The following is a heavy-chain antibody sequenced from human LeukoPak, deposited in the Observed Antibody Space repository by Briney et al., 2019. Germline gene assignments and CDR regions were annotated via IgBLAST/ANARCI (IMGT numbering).Heavy chain of an antibody. Sequence: SDTLSLTCTASGGSINSFFWSWIRQPPGAGLEYIGYMYYTGNTNYNPSLKSRVTISLDTSKNQFSLKLNSVTAADTAVYYCARGGGTAYYWYFDLWGRGTRITVSS. CDR2: MYYTGNT. D-gene: IGHD3-16*01. J-gene: IGHJ2*01. V-gene: IGHV4-59*07. CDR3: ARGGGTAYYWYFDL. CDR1: GGSINSFF.